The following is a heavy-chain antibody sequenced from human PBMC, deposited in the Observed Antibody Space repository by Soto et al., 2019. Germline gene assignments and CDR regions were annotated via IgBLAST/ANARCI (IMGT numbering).Heavy chain of an antibody. V-gene: IGHV3-23*01. CDR2: ISGRTSST. CDR1: GFTFSSYA. CDR3: AKDHLPFYGMDV. J-gene: IGHJ6*02. Sequence: EVQLLDSGGGLVRPGGSLRLSCAASGFTFSSYAMNWVRQAPGKGLEWVSGISGRTSSTYYADSVKGRFTISRDNSKNPLFLYMINLRVEDTAVYYGAKDHLPFYGMDVWGQGITVTVS.